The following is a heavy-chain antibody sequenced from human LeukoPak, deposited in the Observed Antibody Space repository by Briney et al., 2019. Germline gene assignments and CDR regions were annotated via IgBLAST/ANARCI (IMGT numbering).Heavy chain of an antibody. CDR1: GYTFTGYY. Sequence: ASVKVSCKASGYTFTGYYMHWVRQAAGQGLEWMGWINPNSGGTNYAQKFQGWVTMTRDTSISTAYMELSRLRSDDTAVYYCARDLEEYSRGYYYYGMDVWGQGTTVTGSS. V-gene: IGHV1-2*04. CDR2: INPNSGGT. CDR3: ARDLEEYSRGYYYYGMDV. J-gene: IGHJ6*02. D-gene: IGHD6-6*01.